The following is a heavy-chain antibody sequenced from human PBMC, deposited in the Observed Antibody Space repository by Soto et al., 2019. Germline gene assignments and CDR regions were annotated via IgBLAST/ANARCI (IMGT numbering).Heavy chain of an antibody. J-gene: IGHJ3*02. Sequence: ASVKVSCKASGYTFTSYAMHWVRQAPGQRLEWMGWINAGNGNTKYSQKFQGRVTITRDTSASTAYMELSSLRSEDTAVYYCASEVPAAPRYNAFDIWGQGTMVTVSS. CDR3: ASEVPAAPRYNAFDI. D-gene: IGHD2-2*01. CDR1: GYTFTSYA. V-gene: IGHV1-3*01. CDR2: INAGNGNT.